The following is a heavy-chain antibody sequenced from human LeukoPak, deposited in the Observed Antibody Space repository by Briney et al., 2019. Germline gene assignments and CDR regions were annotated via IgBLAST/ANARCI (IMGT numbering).Heavy chain of an antibody. J-gene: IGHJ4*02. CDR3: AREGYSYGIPHDY. D-gene: IGHD5-18*01. Sequence: GGSLRLSCAASGFTFSSYSINWVRQAPGKGLEWVSSISSSSSYIYYADSVKGRFTISRDNAKNSLYLQMNSLRAEDTAVYYCAREGYSYGIPHDYWGQGTLVTVSS. CDR1: GFTFSSYS. V-gene: IGHV3-21*01. CDR2: ISSSSSYI.